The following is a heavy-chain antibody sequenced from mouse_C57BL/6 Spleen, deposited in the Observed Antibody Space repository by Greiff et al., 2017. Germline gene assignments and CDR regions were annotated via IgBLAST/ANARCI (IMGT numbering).Heavy chain of an antibody. CDR2: IDPSDSYT. D-gene: IGHD1-1*01. J-gene: IGHJ3*01. Sequence: QVQLQQPGAELVMPGASVKLSCKASGYTFTSYWMHWVQQRPGQGLEWIGEIDPSDSYTNYNQKFKGKSTLTVDKSSSTAYIQLSSLTSEDSAVYYCARGGYGSSYVWFAYWGQGTLVTVSA. V-gene: IGHV1-69*01. CDR1: GYTFTSYW. CDR3: ARGGYGSSYVWFAY.